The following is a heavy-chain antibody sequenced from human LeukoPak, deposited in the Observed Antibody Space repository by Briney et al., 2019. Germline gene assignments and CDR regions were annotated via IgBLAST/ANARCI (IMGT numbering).Heavy chain of an antibody. J-gene: IGHJ4*02. Sequence: SETLSPTCTVSGGSISSYYWSWIRQPPGKGLEWIGYIYYSGSTNYNPSLKSRVTISVDTSKNQFSLKLSSVTAADTAVYYCARGASSSPHYWGQGTLVTVSS. CDR1: GGSISSYY. CDR3: ARGASSSPHY. D-gene: IGHD6-6*01. CDR2: IYYSGST. V-gene: IGHV4-59*01.